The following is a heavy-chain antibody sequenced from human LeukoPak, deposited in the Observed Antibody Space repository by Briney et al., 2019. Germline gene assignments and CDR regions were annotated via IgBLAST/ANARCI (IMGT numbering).Heavy chain of an antibody. V-gene: IGHV4-31*03. CDR3: ARDLFVGGLDV. CDR2: IYHSGST. J-gene: IGHJ6*02. D-gene: IGHD3-16*01. Sequence: PSQTLSLTCTVSGDSITSRAYYWSWIRQHPGTGLEWIGYIYHSGSTYYNPSLMTRVTMSVDTSKNQFSLKLTSATAADTAVYYCARDLFVGGLDVWGQGTTVTVSS. CDR1: GDSITSRAYY.